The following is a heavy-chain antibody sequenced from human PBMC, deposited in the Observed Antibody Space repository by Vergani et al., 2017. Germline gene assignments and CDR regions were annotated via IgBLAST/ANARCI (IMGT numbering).Heavy chain of an antibody. CDR3: AVAAAGLDYYYYMDV. CDR2: INPNSGGT. CDR1: GYTFTSYG. D-gene: IGHD6-13*01. V-gene: IGHV1-2*02. J-gene: IGHJ6*03. Sequence: QVQLVQSGAEVKKPGASVKVSCKASGYTFTSYGISWVRQAPGQGLEWMGWINPNSGGTNYAQKFQGRVTMTRDTSISTAYMELSRLRSDDTAVYYCAVAAAGLDYYYYMDVWGKGTTVTVSS.